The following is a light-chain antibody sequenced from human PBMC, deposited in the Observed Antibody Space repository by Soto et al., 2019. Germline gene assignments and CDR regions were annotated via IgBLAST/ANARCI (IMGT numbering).Light chain of an antibody. J-gene: IGLJ1*01. Sequence: QSVLTQPPSASGTPGQRVTISCSGSSSNIGINAVNWYQQLPGTAPKLLMYDNNQRPSGVPDRVSGSKSGTSASLAISGLQSDDEADYYCVSWDDSLNGLLFGTGTKLTVL. CDR1: SSNIGINA. CDR2: DNN. CDR3: VSWDDSLNGLL. V-gene: IGLV1-44*01.